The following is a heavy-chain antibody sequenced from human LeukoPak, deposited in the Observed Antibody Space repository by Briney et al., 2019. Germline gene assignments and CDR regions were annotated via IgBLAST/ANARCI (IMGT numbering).Heavy chain of an antibody. J-gene: IGHJ4*02. CDR2: ISSDGSGSHK. CDR1: GISLSSYS. CDR3: AKEVRLLWFGEAYYFDY. D-gene: IGHD3-10*01. Sequence: GGSLRLSCAASGISLSSYSMVWVRQVTGKGPEWLSSISSDGSGSHKYYADSLKGRFTISRDNSKNTLYLQMNSLRAEDTAVYYCAKEVRLLWFGEAYYFDYWGQGTLVTVSS. V-gene: IGHV3-21*04.